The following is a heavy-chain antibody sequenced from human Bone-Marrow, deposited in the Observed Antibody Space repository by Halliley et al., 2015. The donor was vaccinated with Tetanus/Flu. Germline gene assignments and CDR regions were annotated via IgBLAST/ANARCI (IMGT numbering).Heavy chain of an antibody. CDR3: ARDWSPAASGSYLDAFDI. CDR2: QDGSDK. J-gene: IGHJ3*02. Sequence: QDGSDKYYVDPVKGRFTISRDNAKNSLFLQMNSLRAEDTAVYYCARDWSPAASGSYLDAFDIWGQGTMVTVSS. V-gene: IGHV3-7*04. D-gene: IGHD3-10*01.